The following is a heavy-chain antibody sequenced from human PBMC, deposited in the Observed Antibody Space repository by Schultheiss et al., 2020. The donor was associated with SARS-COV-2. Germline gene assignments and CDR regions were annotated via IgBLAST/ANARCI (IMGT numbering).Heavy chain of an antibody. J-gene: IGHJ4*02. CDR2: IYYSGST. Sequence: SETLSLTCTVSGGSISSGSYYWSWIRQPPGKGLEWIGYIYYSGSTNYNPSLKSRVTISVDTSKNQFSLKLSSVTAADTAVYYFARWNYYDVADNYYFDYWGQGTLVTVSS. V-gene: IGHV4-61*01. CDR3: ARWNYYDVADNYYFDY. D-gene: IGHD3-22*01. CDR1: GGSISSGSYY.